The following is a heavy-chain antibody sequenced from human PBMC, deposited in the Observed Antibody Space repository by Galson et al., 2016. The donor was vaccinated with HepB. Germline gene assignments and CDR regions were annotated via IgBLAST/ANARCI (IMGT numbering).Heavy chain of an antibody. CDR2: IDPGNANT. CDR1: GYTLTNYW. CDR3: ARPYYYHSGSYRD. V-gene: IGHV5-10-1*01. J-gene: IGHJ4*02. Sequence: QSGAEVKKPGESLRISCKGSGYTLTNYWIHWVRQMPGKGLEWMGKIDPGNANTNYSPSFQGHVTISVDKSISTAYLQWSSLKASDTAMYYCARPYYYHSGSYRDWGQGTLVTVSS. D-gene: IGHD3-10*01.